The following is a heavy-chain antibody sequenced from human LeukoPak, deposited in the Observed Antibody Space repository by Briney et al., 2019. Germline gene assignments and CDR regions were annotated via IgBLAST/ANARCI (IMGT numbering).Heavy chain of an antibody. CDR1: GFTFTSSA. CDR3: AAAYYDFWSGYPPFDY. D-gene: IGHD3-3*01. J-gene: IGHJ4*02. Sequence: SVKVSCKSSGFTFTSSAVQWVRQARGQRLEWIGWIVVGSGNTNYAQKFQERVTITRDMSTSTAYMELSSLRSEDTAVYYCAAAYYDFWSGYPPFDYWGQGTLVTVSS. V-gene: IGHV1-58*01. CDR2: IVVGSGNT.